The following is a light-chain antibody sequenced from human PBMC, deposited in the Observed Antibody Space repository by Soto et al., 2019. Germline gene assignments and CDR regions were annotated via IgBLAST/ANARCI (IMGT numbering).Light chain of an antibody. V-gene: IGLV2-14*01. CDR3: GSYTSINTID. CDR1: SSVVGGYTY. Sequence: QSVLTQPASVSGSPGQSITIYCTGTSSVVGGYTYVSWYQQHPGKAPKLMIYEVTNRSSGVSIRFSGSKSAMTASLTISGLHSEQEADYYCGSYTSINTIDFGTGTKVIGL. J-gene: IGLJ1*01. CDR2: EVT.